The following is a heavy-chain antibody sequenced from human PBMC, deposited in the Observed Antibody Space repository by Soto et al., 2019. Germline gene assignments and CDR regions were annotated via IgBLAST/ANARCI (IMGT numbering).Heavy chain of an antibody. Sequence: EVQLVESGGGLVQPGGSLKLSCAASGFNVSGSAMQWVRQPSGKGLEWVGRIRSKVKSDATAYAASVKGRFTISRDDTKNTAYLQMNSLKIEDTAVYYGARLSESSPVGSAFDIWGQGTMLTVSS. V-gene: IGHV3-73*02. D-gene: IGHD3-3*01. CDR3: ARLSESSPVGSAFDI. CDR1: GFNVSGSA. J-gene: IGHJ3*02. CDR2: IRSKVKSDAT.